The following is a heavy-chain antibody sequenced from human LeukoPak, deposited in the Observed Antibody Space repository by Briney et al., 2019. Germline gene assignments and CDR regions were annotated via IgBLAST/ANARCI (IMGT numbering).Heavy chain of an antibody. CDR2: INPYSGGT. CDR1: GYTFSGNY. CDR3: ARVNHNDAFDI. V-gene: IGHV1-2*02. D-gene: IGHD1-14*01. Sequence: ASVKVSCKASGYTFSGNYIHWVRQAPGQGLEWMAWINPYSGGTNYAQKFQGRVTITRNTSISTAHMELSSLRSEDTAVYCCARVNHNDAFDIWGQGTMVTVSS. J-gene: IGHJ3*02.